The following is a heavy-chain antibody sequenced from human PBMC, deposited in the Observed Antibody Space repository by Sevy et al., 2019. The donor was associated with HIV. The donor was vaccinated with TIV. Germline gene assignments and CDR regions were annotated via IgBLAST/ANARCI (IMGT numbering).Heavy chain of an antibody. V-gene: IGHV3-7*01. CDR2: IKQDGSEK. CDR3: ARDTGGIGMDV. CDR1: GFTFSSHW. D-gene: IGHD6-13*01. Sequence: GGSLRLSCAASGFTFSSHWMSWVRQAPGKGLEWVANIKQDGSEKYYVDSVKGRFTISRDNAKNSLSLQMNSLRAEDTAAYYCARDTGGIGMDVWGLGTTVTVSS. J-gene: IGHJ6*02.